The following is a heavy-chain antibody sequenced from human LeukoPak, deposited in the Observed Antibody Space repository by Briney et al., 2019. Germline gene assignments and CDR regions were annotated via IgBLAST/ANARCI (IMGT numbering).Heavy chain of an antibody. CDR3: AKDGGLWVSAHWGDS. CDR2: ITTSDGNT. J-gene: IGHJ4*02. Sequence: GGSLRLSCAAPGFTFSSYTMSWVRQAPGKGLEWVSAITTSDGNTYYADSVKGRFTVSRDNSKNTLFLQMNSLRAEDTAVYYCAKDGGLWVSAHWGDSWGRGTLVTVSS. CDR1: GFTFSSYT. D-gene: IGHD7-27*01. V-gene: IGHV3-23*01.